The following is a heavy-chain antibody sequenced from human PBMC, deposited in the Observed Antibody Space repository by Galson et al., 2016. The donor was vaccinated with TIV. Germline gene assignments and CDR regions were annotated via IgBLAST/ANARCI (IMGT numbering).Heavy chain of an antibody. D-gene: IGHD3-10*01. J-gene: IGHJ4*02. V-gene: IGHV1-69*06. CDR1: GGTFSNFV. Sequence: SVKVSRKASGGTFSNFVISWVRQAPGQGLEWMGSINPIFGTANYAQKFQGRVTITADTSTSTVYMELSSLRSEDTAVYYCARGRGYYFGSGSSYFDYWGQGSLVTVSS. CDR3: ARGRGYYFGSGSSYFDY. CDR2: INPIFGTA.